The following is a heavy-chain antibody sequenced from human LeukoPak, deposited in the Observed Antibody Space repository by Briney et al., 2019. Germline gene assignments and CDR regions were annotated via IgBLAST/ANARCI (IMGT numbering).Heavy chain of an antibody. CDR1: GGSVSSGSHY. D-gene: IGHD6-6*01. CDR3: ARSSITARSFFSY. J-gene: IGHJ4*02. V-gene: IGHV4-61*01. CDR2: IYCTGST. Sequence: SETLSLTCIVSGGSVSSGSHYWSWIRQPPGKGLECIGYIYCTGSTNYNPSLKSRVTISVDTSKNQFSLNLSPVTAADTAVYYCARSSITARSFFSYWGQGTLVTVSS.